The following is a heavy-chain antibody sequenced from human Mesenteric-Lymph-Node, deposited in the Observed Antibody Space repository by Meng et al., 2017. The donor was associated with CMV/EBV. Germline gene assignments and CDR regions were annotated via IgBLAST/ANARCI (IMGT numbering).Heavy chain of an antibody. Sequence: GESLKISCATSGFTFSSSGMHWVRQAPGKGLEWVAFIPHDGSNKNYADSVEGRFTISRDNSRNTLYLQMNSLRAEDTAVYYCAKDLVPAAISSYGMDVWGQGTTVTVSS. CDR3: AKDLVPAAISSYGMDV. CDR1: GFTFSSSG. D-gene: IGHD2-2*02. V-gene: IGHV3-30*02. J-gene: IGHJ6*02. CDR2: IPHDGSNK.